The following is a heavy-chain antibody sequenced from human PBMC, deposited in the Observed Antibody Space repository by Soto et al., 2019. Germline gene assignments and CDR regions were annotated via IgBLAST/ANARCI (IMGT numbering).Heavy chain of an antibody. CDR1: GGTFSSYA. CDR2: IIPIFDTA. J-gene: IGHJ6*02. CDR3: ARHDCISTSCYYYYYYSMDV. D-gene: IGHD2-2*01. V-gene: IGHV1-69*12. Sequence: QVQLVQSGAEVKKPGSSVKVSCKTSGGTFSSYAISWVRQAPGQGLEWMGGIIPIFDTANYAQKFQGRATSTADDSXXTXYXXLSSLRSEDTAVYYCARHDCISTSCYYYYYYSMDVWGQGTTVTVSS.